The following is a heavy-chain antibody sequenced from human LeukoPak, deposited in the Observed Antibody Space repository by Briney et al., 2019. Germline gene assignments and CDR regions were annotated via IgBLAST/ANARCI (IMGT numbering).Heavy chain of an antibody. CDR2: ISYDGSNK. V-gene: IGHV3-30*18. CDR3: AKELQQDTAMVLYYYYYGMDV. J-gene: IGHJ6*02. D-gene: IGHD5-18*01. CDR1: GFTFSSYG. Sequence: GGSLRLSCAASGFTFSSYGMHWVRQAPGKGLEWVAVISYDGSNKYYADSVKGRFTISRDNSKNTLYLQMNSLRAEDTAVYYCAKELQQDTAMVLYYYYYGMDVWAKGPRSPSP.